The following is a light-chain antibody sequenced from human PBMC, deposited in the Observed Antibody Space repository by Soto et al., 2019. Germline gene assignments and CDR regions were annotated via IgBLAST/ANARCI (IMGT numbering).Light chain of an antibody. J-gene: IGKJ1*01. Sequence: DIQMTQSPSTLSASVGDRVTITCRASQSISSWLAWYQQKPGKAPKLLIYDGSSLESGVPSRFSGSGSVTEFTLTISSLQPDDFATYYCQQYNAYSTFGQGTKVDSK. CDR2: DGS. CDR3: QQYNAYST. CDR1: QSISSW. V-gene: IGKV1-5*01.